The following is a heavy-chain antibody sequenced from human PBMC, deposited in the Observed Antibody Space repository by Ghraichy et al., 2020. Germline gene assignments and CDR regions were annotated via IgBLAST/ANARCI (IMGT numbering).Heavy chain of an antibody. CDR3: ARLTRLITVAGGVTAMDV. CDR2: IYYSGST. Sequence: SETLSLTCTVSGGSISSSDYYWGWIRQPPGKGLEWIGSIYYSGSTYYNPSLKSRVTISVDTSKKQFSLKLRSVTAADTAVYYCARLTRLITVAGGVTAMDVWGQGTTVTVSS. V-gene: IGHV4-39*01. CDR1: GGSISSSDYY. D-gene: IGHD6-19*01. J-gene: IGHJ6*02.